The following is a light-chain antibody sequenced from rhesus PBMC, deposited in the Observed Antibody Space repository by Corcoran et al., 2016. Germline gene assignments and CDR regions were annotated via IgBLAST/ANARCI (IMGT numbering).Light chain of an antibody. Sequence: DIVMTQTPLSLPVTLGEPASISCRSRQSPLECEDGNPHLEWYLHKPGQFPLLLSYEVPNRASGVPDRFSGTGSDTDFTLKISRVEAVDVGVYYCMQALEFPFTFGPGTKLDIK. CDR3: MQALEFPFT. J-gene: IGKJ3*01. V-gene: IGKV2-104*01. CDR1: QSPLECEDGNPH. CDR2: EVP.